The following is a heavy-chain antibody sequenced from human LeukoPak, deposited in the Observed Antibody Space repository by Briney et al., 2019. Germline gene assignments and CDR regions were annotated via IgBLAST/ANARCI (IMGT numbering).Heavy chain of an antibody. CDR3: AKGFKLRYFDWLSNDDAFDI. Sequence: PGGSLRLSCAASGFTFNNYPMSWVRQAPGKGLEWVSVIGSSGGSTHYADSVKGRFTISRDNSKNTLYLQMNSLRAEDTAVYYCAKGFKLRYFDWLSNDDAFDIWGQGTMVTVSS. D-gene: IGHD3-9*01. V-gene: IGHV3-23*01. CDR2: IGSSGGST. CDR1: GFTFNNYP. J-gene: IGHJ3*02.